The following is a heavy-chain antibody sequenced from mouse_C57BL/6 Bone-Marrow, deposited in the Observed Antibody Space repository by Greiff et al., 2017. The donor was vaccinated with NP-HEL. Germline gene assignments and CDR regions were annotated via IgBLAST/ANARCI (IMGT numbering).Heavy chain of an antibody. V-gene: IGHV1-81*01. CDR2: IYPRSGNT. D-gene: IGHD1-1*01. CDR1: GYTFTSYG. Sequence: VKLQESGAELARPGASVKLSCKASGYTFTSYGISWVKQRTGQGLEWIGEIYPRSGNTYYNEKFKGKATLTADKSSRPAYMELRSLTSEDSAVYFCARTPYDYGSSYADYWGQGTTLTVSS. CDR3: ARTPYDYGSSYADY. J-gene: IGHJ2*01.